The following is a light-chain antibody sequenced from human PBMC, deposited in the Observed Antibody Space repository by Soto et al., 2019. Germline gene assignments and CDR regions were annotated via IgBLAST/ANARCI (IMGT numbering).Light chain of an antibody. CDR2: DAS. J-gene: IGKJ5*01. CDR1: RSVSSY. CDR3: QQRSDWSSIT. V-gene: IGKV3-11*01. Sequence: TVLTQSPGTLYFSPGERATLCCRAGRSVSSYLAWYQQKPGQAPRLLIHDASNRATGIPARFSGSGSGTDFTLTISSLEPEDFAVYYCQQRSDWSSITFGQGTRLEI.